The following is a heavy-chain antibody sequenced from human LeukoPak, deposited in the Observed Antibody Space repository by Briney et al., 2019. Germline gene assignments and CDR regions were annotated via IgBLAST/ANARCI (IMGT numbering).Heavy chain of an antibody. CDR3: LREGLERRTIFDY. D-gene: IGHD1-1*01. CDR2: VSMNVQTT. CDR1: GFTFTEHV. J-gene: IGHJ4*02. Sequence: HSGGSLRFSCAASGFTFTEHVTHWVRHAPGRGLQYVSGVSMNVQTTYYAGSVKGRFIISRDNSKNTVFLQMNSLTAEDTAVYYGLREGLERRTIFDYWGQGILVTVSS. V-gene: IGHV3-64D*06.